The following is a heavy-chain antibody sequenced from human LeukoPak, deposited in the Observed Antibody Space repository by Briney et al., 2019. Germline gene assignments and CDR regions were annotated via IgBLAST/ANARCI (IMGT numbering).Heavy chain of an antibody. CDR3: ARYPIAAAGTCFDY. V-gene: IGHV3-7*01. CDR2: IKQDGSEK. Sequence: PGGSLRLSCAASGFTFSSYWMSWVRQAPGKGLEWVANIKQDGSEKYYVDSVKGRFTISRDNAKNSLYLQMNNLRAEDTAVYYCARYPIAAAGTCFDYWGQGTLVTVSS. J-gene: IGHJ4*02. D-gene: IGHD6-13*01. CDR1: GFTFSSYW.